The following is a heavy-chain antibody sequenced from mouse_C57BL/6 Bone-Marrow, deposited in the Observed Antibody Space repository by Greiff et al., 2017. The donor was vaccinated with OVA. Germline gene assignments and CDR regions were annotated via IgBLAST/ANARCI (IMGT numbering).Heavy chain of an antibody. CDR1: GYTFTSYG. J-gene: IGHJ2*01. CDR3: ARETGPLDY. CDR2: IYPRSGNT. V-gene: IGHV1-81*01. Sequence: QVQLQQSGAELARPGASVKLSCKASGYTFTSYGISWVKQRTGQGLEWIGEIYPRSGNTYYNEKFKGKATLTADKSSSTAYMELRSLTSEDSAVYFCARETGPLDYRGQGTTLTVSS. D-gene: IGHD4-1*01.